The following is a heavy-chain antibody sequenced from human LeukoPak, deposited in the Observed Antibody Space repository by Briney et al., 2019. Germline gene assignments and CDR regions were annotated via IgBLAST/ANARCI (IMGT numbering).Heavy chain of an antibody. D-gene: IGHD6-13*01. V-gene: IGHV1-2*06. CDR1: GYTFTGYY. Sequence: GASVKVSCKASGYTFTGYYMHWVLQAPGHGLEWMGRINPNGGGTNYAQKFQGRVTMTRDTSISTAYMELSRLRSDDTAVYYCARIAAAPPLSDYWGQGTLVTVSS. CDR2: INPNGGGT. J-gene: IGHJ4*02. CDR3: ARIAAAPPLSDY.